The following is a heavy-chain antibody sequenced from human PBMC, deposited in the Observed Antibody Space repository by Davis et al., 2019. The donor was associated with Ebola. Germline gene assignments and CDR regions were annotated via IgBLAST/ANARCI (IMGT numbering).Heavy chain of an antibody. CDR3: AKVDCSGGSCYGMDV. J-gene: IGHJ6*02. CDR1: GFTFSDYY. CDR2: ISSSGSTI. Sequence: PGGSLRLSCAASGFTFSDYYMSWIRQAPGKGLEWVSYISSSGSTIYYADSVKGRFTISRDNAKNSLYLQMNSLRAEDTAVYYCAKVDCSGGSCYGMDVWGQGTTVTVSS. D-gene: IGHD2-15*01. V-gene: IGHV3-11*01.